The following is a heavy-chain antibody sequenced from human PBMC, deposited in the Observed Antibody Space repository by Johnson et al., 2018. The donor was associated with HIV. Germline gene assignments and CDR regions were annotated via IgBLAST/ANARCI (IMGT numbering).Heavy chain of an antibody. Sequence: VQLVESGGGLVQPGGSLRLSCAASGFTFSSYDMHWVRQATGKGLEWVSAIGTAGDTYYPGSVKGRFTISRENAKNSLYLQMNSLRAGDTAVYYCARDCCKAAAAGLGDAFDIWGQGTMVTVSS. CDR3: ARDCCKAAAAGLGDAFDI. D-gene: IGHD6-13*01. J-gene: IGHJ3*02. CDR1: GFTFSSYD. CDR2: IGTAGDT. V-gene: IGHV3-13*01.